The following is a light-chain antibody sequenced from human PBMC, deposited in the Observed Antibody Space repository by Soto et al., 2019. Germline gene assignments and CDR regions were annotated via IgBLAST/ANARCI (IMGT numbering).Light chain of an antibody. CDR1: NFNIGKNA. Sequence: QSVLTQPPSVSEAPGQRVTISCSGSNFNIGKNAVNWYQQLPGKAPKLLIYYDDLLPSGVSDRFSGSKSGTSASLAISGLQSEDEADYYCAAWDDSLNGRVFGGGTQLTVL. CDR3: AAWDDSLNGRV. CDR2: YDD. V-gene: IGLV1-36*01. J-gene: IGLJ3*02.